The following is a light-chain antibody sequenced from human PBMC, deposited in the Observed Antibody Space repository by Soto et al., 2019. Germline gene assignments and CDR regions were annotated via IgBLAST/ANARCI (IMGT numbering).Light chain of an antibody. CDR3: KQRSNWPLT. V-gene: IGKV3-11*01. CDR2: DAS. CDR1: QRVSDY. Sequence: EIVLTQSPATLSLSPGETATLSCSASQRVSDYLAWYQQKPGQAPRLLIFDASSRATGIPARFGGSGSGTDFTLTISSLEPEDSAGYFCKQRSNWPLTFGGGTSVEIK. J-gene: IGKJ4*01.